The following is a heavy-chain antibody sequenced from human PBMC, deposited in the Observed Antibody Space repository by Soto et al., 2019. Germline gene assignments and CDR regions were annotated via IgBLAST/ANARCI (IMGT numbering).Heavy chain of an antibody. Sequence: SETLSLTCVVSGDSISSGGYSWSWIRQPPGKGLEWIGYIYHSGSTYYNPSLKSRVTISVDRSKNQFSLKLSSVTAADTAVYYCARVPDRWGQGTLVTVSS. V-gene: IGHV4-30-2*01. J-gene: IGHJ5*02. CDR2: IYHSGST. D-gene: IGHD2-2*01. CDR1: GDSISSGGYS. CDR3: ARVPDR.